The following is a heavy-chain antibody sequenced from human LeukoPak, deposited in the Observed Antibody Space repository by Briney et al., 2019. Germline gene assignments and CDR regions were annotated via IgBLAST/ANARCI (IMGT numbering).Heavy chain of an antibody. J-gene: IGHJ3*02. Sequence: GASLQISCKGSGYSFTSYWIGWVRQMPGKGLEWMGIIYPDDSDTRYSPSFQGQVTISADKSISTAYLQWSSLKASDTAMYYCARQAWFGEQRAFDIWGQGTMVTVSS. D-gene: IGHD3-10*01. CDR1: GYSFTSYW. CDR2: IYPDDSDT. CDR3: ARQAWFGEQRAFDI. V-gene: IGHV5-51*01.